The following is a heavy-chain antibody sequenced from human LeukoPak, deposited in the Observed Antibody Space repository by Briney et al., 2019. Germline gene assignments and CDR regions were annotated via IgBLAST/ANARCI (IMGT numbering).Heavy chain of an antibody. CDR1: GFTFSNAW. Sequence: GGSLRLSCAASGFTFSNAWMSWVRPAPGKGLERGGRIKSTTDGGTTDFAAPVKGRFTISRDDSKNTLYLQMNSLKSEDTAVYYCTTERGYEGLFDYWGQGTLVTVSS. V-gene: IGHV3-15*01. D-gene: IGHD5-12*01. J-gene: IGHJ4*02. CDR3: TTERGYEGLFDY. CDR2: IKSTTDGGTT.